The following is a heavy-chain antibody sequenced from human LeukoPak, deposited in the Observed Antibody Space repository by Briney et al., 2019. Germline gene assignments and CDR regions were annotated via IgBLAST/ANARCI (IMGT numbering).Heavy chain of an antibody. D-gene: IGHD3-10*01. V-gene: IGHV1-2*02. CDR1: GYTFTGYY. CDR2: INPNSGGT. J-gene: IGHJ4*02. Sequence: ASVKVSCKASGYTFTGYYMHWLRQAPGQGLEWMGWINPNSGGTDYAQKFQGRVTMTRDTSITTAYMELSRLRSDETAVYYCARLSGSGSFYDYWGQGTLVTVSS. CDR3: ARLSGSGSFYDY.